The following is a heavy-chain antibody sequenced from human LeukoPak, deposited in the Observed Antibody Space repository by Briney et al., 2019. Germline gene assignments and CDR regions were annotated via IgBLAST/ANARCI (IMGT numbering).Heavy chain of an antibody. CDR1: GGSISSYY. V-gene: IGHV4-59*01. J-gene: IGHJ4*02. CDR2: IYYSGST. Sequence: SETLSLTCTVSGGSISSYYWSWIRQPPGKRLEWIGHIYYSGSTNYNPSLKSRVTISVDTSENQFSLKLSSVTAADTAVYYCASRSSIWSGYQDTLYYFDSWGQGTLVTVSS. D-gene: IGHD3-3*01. CDR3: ASRSSIWSGYQDTLYYFDS.